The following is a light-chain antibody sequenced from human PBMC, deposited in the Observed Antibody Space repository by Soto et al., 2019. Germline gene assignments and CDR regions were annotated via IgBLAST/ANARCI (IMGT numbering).Light chain of an antibody. J-gene: IGKJ2*01. Sequence: EVVLTQSPATLSLSPGERATLSCRASQSVSRHLAWYQQKPGQAPRLLILDASDRATGIPARFSGSGSGTNFTLTISSLEPEDFAVYYCQQSTNIPFTFGQGTQVEIK. CDR2: DAS. CDR1: QSVSRH. CDR3: QQSTNIPFT. V-gene: IGKV3-11*01.